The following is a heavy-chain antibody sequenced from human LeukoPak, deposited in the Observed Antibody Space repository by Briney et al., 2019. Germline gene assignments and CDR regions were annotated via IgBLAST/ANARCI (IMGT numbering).Heavy chain of an antibody. D-gene: IGHD4-17*01. CDR3: ARDFSARPNDYGDYSFDY. CDR1: GFTFSSYS. CDR2: ISSSSSTI. Sequence: PGGYLRLSCAASGFTFSSYSMNWVRQAPGKGLEWVSYISSSSSTIYYADPVKGRFTISRDNAKNSLYLQMNSLRAEDTAVYYCARDFSARPNDYGDYSFDYWGQGTLVTVSS. V-gene: IGHV3-48*01. J-gene: IGHJ4*02.